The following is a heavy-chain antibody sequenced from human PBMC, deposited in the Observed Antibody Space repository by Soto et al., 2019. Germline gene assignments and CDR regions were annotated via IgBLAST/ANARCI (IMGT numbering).Heavy chain of an antibody. V-gene: IGHV1-58*01. J-gene: IGHJ6*02. CDR2: IVVGSGNT. CDR1: GFTFTSSA. D-gene: IGHD5-18*01. Sequence: SVKVCCKASGFTFTSSALQLVRQARGQRLEWIGWIVVGSGNTNYSQKFQERVTITRDMSTSTAYMELSSLRSEDTAVYYCAADPGYSYGYHYYYGMDVWGQGTTVTVSS. CDR3: AADPGYSYGYHYYYGMDV.